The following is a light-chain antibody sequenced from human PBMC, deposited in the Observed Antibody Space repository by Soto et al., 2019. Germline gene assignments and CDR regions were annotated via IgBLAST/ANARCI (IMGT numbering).Light chain of an antibody. CDR1: QSVSSSY. V-gene: IGKV3-20*01. Sequence: EIVLTQSPGTLSLSPGERATLSCRASQSVSSSYLAWYQQKPGQAPRLLLYGASSRATGIPDRFSGSGSGTDFTLTITRLEPEDFGVYYCQQYSSSPRTFGQGTKLEI. J-gene: IGKJ2*01. CDR3: QQYSSSPRT. CDR2: GAS.